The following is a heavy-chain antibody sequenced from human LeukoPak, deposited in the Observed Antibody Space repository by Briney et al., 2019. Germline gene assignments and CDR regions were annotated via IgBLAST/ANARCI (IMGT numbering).Heavy chain of an antibody. D-gene: IGHD2-21*02. CDR2: ISGSGGST. Sequence: GGSLRLSCADSGFTFSSYAMSWVRQAPGKGLEWVSAISGSGGSTYYADSVKGRFTISRDNSKNTLYLQMNSLRAEDTAVYYCAKVATAYCGGDCYSVDYWGQGTLVTVSS. CDR3: AKVATAYCGGDCYSVDY. J-gene: IGHJ4*02. V-gene: IGHV3-23*01. CDR1: GFTFSSYA.